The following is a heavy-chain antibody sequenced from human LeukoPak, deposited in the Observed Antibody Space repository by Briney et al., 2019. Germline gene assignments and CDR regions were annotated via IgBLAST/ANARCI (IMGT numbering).Heavy chain of an antibody. J-gene: IGHJ3*02. CDR2: IYYSGST. V-gene: IGHV4-59*01. Sequence: PSETLSLTCTVSGGSISSYYWSWIRQPPGKGLEWIGYIYYSGSTNYNPSLKSRVTISVDTSKNHFSLRLTSVTAADTAVYYCARTTSRDVFDIWGQGTTVTVFS. D-gene: IGHD1-1*01. CDR3: ARTTSRDVFDI. CDR1: GGSISSYY.